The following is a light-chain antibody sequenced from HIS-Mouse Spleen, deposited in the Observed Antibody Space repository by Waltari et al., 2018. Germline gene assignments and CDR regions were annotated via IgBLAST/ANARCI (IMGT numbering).Light chain of an antibody. CDR3: CSYAGSYTGV. V-gene: IGLV2-11*01. CDR1: SSHVGGYTY. Sequence: QSALTQPRPVSGSPGQSVPIPCTGTSSHVGGYTYVSWYQQHPGKAPKLMIYDVSKRPSGVPDRFSGSKSGNTASLTISGLQAEDEADYYCCSYAGSYTGVFGTGTKVTVL. CDR2: DVS. J-gene: IGLJ1*01.